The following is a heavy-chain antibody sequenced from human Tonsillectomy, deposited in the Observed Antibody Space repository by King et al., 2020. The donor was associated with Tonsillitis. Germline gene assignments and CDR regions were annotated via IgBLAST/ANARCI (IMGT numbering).Heavy chain of an antibody. J-gene: IGHJ5*02. CDR3: ARGEWYPPRGRNWFDP. D-gene: IGHD3-3*01. Sequence: QLQESGPGLVKPSETLSLTCTVSGGSISNRNYDWGWIRQPPGQGLEWIATIYYTGSIYYNPSLKSRVTISVDTAKNHFSLNLSSVTAADTAVYYCARGEWYPPRGRNWFDPWGQGTLVTVSS. CDR1: GGSISNRNYD. CDR2: IYYTGSI. V-gene: IGHV4-39*02.